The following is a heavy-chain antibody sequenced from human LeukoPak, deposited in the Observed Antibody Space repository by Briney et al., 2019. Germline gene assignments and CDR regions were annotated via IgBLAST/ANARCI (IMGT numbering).Heavy chain of an antibody. Sequence: GGSLRLSCAASGFTFSSYSMNWVRQAPGKGLEWVSSISSSSSYIYYADSVKGRFTISRDNAKNSLYLQMNSLRAEDTAVYYCARPVVPAASLFDPCGQGTLVTVSS. D-gene: IGHD2-2*01. J-gene: IGHJ5*02. CDR3: ARPVVPAASLFDP. CDR1: GFTFSSYS. V-gene: IGHV3-21*01. CDR2: ISSSSSYI.